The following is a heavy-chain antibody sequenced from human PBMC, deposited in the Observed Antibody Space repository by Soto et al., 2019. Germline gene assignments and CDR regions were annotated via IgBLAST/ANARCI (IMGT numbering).Heavy chain of an antibody. V-gene: IGHV4-31*03. D-gene: IGHD6-6*01. Sequence: ASETLSLTCTVSGGSISSGGYYWSWIRQHPGKGLEWIGYIYYSGSTYYNPSLKSRVTISVDTSKNQFSLKLSSVTAADTAVYYCASRPSSSSVWFAPWGQGTLVTVSS. J-gene: IGHJ5*02. CDR2: IYYSGST. CDR1: GGSISSGGYY. CDR3: ASRPSSSSVWFAP.